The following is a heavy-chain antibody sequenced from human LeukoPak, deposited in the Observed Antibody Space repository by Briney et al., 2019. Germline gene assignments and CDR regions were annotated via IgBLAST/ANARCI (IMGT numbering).Heavy chain of an antibody. D-gene: IGHD3-16*01. J-gene: IGHJ4*02. CDR3: ATSVITRFDN. CDR2: IYGDGYT. Sequence: GGSLRLSCATSGFIFTGNWIHWVRQAPGQGPVWVSRIYGDGYTNYADSVKGRFTISRDSGTNTVYLQMSSLRAEDTAVYYCATSVITRFDNWGQGTLDTVSS. CDR1: GFIFTGNW. V-gene: IGHV3-74*01.